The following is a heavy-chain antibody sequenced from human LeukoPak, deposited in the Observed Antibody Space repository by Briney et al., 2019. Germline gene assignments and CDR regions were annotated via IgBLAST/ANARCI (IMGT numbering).Heavy chain of an antibody. CDR3: ASSWGGSYYLGFDY. V-gene: IGHV3-20*04. CDR1: GFTFDDYC. Sequence: PGGSLRLSCAASGFTFDDYCMSWVRQVPGKGLEWVSGINWNGGSTGYADAVKGRFTISRDNAKNSLYLQMNSLRAEDTALYYCASSWGGSYYLGFDYWGQGTLVTVPS. CDR2: INWNGGST. D-gene: IGHD3-10*01. J-gene: IGHJ4*02.